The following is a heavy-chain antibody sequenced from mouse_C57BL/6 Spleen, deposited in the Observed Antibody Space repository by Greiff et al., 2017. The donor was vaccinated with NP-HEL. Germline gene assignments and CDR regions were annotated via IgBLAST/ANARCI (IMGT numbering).Heavy chain of an antibody. J-gene: IGHJ1*03. CDR1: GFSFNTYA. Sequence: EVQRVESGGGLVQPKGSLKLSCAASGFSFNTYAMNWVRQAPGKGLEWVARIRSKSNNYATYYADSVKDRFTISRDDSESMLYLQMNNLKTEDTAMYYGVRHALEGYFDVWGTGTTVTVSS. CDR2: IRSKSNNYAT. CDR3: VRHALEGYFDV. V-gene: IGHV10-1*01.